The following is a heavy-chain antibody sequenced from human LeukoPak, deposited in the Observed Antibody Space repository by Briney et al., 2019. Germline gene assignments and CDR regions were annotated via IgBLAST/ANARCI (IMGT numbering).Heavy chain of an antibody. CDR1: GFTFSSCA. J-gene: IGHJ4*02. V-gene: IGHV3-30*04. CDR3: ARSNLGQLDY. Sequence: GGSLRLSCAASGFTFSSCAMHWVRQAPGKGLEWVAVISYDGSNKYYADSVKGRFTISRDNSKNTLYLQMNSLRAEDTAVYYCARSNLGQLDYWGQGTLVTVSS. CDR2: ISYDGSNK. D-gene: IGHD1-14*01.